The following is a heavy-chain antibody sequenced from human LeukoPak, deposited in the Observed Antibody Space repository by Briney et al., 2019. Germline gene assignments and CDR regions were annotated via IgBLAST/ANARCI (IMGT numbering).Heavy chain of an antibody. CDR1: GFTFSSYS. D-gene: IGHD3-3*01. Sequence: GGSLRLSCAASGFTFSSYSMNWVRQAPGKGLEWVSSISSSSSYIYYADSVEGRFTISRDNAKNSLYLQMNSLRAEDTAVYYCARANYDFWSGLVGDWGQGTLVTVSS. J-gene: IGHJ4*02. CDR3: ARANYDFWSGLVGD. CDR2: ISSSSSYI. V-gene: IGHV3-21*01.